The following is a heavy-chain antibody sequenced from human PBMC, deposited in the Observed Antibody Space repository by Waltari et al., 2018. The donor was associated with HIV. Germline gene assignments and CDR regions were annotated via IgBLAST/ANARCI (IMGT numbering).Heavy chain of an antibody. CDR2: INQGGSET. CDR1: GFHVCRSL. CDR3: VRADYWGLFSDYHYGLDV. V-gene: IGHV3-7*01. J-gene: IGHJ6*02. D-gene: IGHD7-27*01. Sequence: SVGVLAHSGGPLIIACRDSGFHVCRSLLICFLQAPGQGPEWVARINQGGSETSYVDSVRGRFTVSRDDAKESLYLHMKSLRAKDTGVYYCVRADYWGLFSDYHYGLDVWGQGTTVIVSS.